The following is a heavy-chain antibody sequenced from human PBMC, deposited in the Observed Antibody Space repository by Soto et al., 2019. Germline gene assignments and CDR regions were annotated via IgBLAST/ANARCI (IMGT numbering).Heavy chain of an antibody. J-gene: IGHJ5*02. CDR2: INHRGST. V-gene: IGHV4-34*01. CDR1: GGSFSGYY. Sequence: QVQLQQWGAGLLKPSETLSLTCAVYGGSFSGYYWSWIRQPPGKGLEWIGEINHRGSTNYNPSLKSRGTGPVATANAQFSPRLSSVPAADTAVYYCARGLPVVRTWLDPWGQGPLATVSS. CDR3: ARGLPVVRTWLDP. D-gene: IGHD2-15*01.